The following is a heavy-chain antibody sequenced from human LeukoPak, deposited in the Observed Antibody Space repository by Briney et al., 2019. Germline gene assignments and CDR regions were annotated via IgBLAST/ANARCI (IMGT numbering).Heavy chain of an antibody. CDR1: GGSFSGYY. V-gene: IGHV4-34*01. Sequence: PSETLSFTCAVYGGSFSGYYWSWIRQPPGKGLEWIGEINHSGSTNYNPSLKSRVTISVDTSKNQFSLKLSSVTAADTAVYYCARIGYYYDSSGYYRGKYTKKYYLDYWGQGTLVTVSS. D-gene: IGHD3-22*01. CDR3: ARIGYYYDSSGYYRGKYTKKYYLDY. CDR2: INHSGST. J-gene: IGHJ4*02.